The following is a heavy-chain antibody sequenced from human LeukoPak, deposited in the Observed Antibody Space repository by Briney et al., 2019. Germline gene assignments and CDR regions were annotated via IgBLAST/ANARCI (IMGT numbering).Heavy chain of an antibody. V-gene: IGHV1-46*01. Sequence: ASVKVSCKASGYTFTSYYMHWVRQAPGQGLEWMGIINPSGGSTSHAQKFQGRVTMTRDTSTSTVYMELSSLRSEDTAVYYCARDRDTTIFGVPFYYYYGMDVWGQGTTVTVSS. CDR1: GYTFTSYY. D-gene: IGHD3-3*01. CDR2: INPSGGST. J-gene: IGHJ6*02. CDR3: ARDRDTTIFGVPFYYYYGMDV.